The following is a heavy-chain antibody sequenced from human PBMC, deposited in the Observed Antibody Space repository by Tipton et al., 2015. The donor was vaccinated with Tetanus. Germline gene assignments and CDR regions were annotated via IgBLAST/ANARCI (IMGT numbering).Heavy chain of an antibody. Sequence: GSLRLSCAVSGFTFTTYWIHWVRQAPGKGLEWVANIKQDGSEKSCVDSVKGRFTISRDNAKNSLYLQMISLRAEDTAVYSCARGMAEASNCGGDCYSDYWGQGTLVTVSS. D-gene: IGHD2-21*02. J-gene: IGHJ4*02. CDR3: ARGMAEASNCGGDCYSDY. V-gene: IGHV3-7*04. CDR1: GFTFTTYW. CDR2: IKQDGSEK.